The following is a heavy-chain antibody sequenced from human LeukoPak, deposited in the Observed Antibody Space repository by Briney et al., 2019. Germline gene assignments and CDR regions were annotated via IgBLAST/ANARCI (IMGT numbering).Heavy chain of an antibody. CDR3: AKSTFEVATMVDY. Sequence: PGGSLRLSCAASGFSFSSHAMSWVRQAPGKGLKWVSGISGSGGSTYYADSVQGRFTISRDNSKNTLYLQMNNLRAEDTALYYCAKSTFEVATMVDYWGQGSLVTVSS. D-gene: IGHD5-12*01. CDR1: GFSFSSHA. V-gene: IGHV3-23*01. J-gene: IGHJ4*02. CDR2: ISGSGGST.